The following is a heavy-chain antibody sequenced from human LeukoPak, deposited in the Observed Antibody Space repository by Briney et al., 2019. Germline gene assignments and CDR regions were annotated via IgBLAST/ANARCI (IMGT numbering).Heavy chain of an antibody. J-gene: IGHJ4*02. Sequence: SETLSLTCTVSGGSISSYYWSWIRQPPGKGLEWIGYIYYSGSTNYNPSLKSRVTISVGTSKDQFSLKLSSVTAADTAVYYCAREPGIAALDYWGQGTLVTVSS. CDR1: GGSISSYY. CDR3: AREPGIAALDY. D-gene: IGHD6-13*01. V-gene: IGHV4-59*01. CDR2: IYYSGST.